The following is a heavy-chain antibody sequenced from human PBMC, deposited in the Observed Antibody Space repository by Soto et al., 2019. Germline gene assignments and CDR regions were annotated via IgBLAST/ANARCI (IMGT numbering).Heavy chain of an antibody. CDR3: AREGWSSSWQDYYYYGMDV. CDR2: ISAYNGNT. D-gene: IGHD6-13*01. J-gene: IGHJ6*02. CDR1: GYTFTSYG. Sequence: QVQLVQSGAEVKKPGASVKVSCKASGYTFTSYGISWVRQAPGQGLEWMGWISAYNGNTNYAQKLKGRVTMTTDTSTSTAYMELRSLSSDDTAVYYCAREGWSSSWQDYYYYGMDVWGQGTTVTVSS. V-gene: IGHV1-18*01.